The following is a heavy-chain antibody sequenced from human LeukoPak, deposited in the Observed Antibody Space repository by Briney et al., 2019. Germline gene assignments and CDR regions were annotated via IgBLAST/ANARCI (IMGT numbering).Heavy chain of an antibody. D-gene: IGHD5-24*01. CDR1: GFTFSSYA. CDR3: ARGGARRDGYNYFDS. Sequence: PGGSLRLSCAASGFTFSSYAMSWVRQAPGKGLECVSALSGSGDSTYYADSVKGRFTISRDNSKNTLYLQMNSLRAEDTAVYYCARGGARRDGYNYFDSWGQGTPVTVSS. CDR2: LSGSGDST. J-gene: IGHJ4*02. V-gene: IGHV3-23*01.